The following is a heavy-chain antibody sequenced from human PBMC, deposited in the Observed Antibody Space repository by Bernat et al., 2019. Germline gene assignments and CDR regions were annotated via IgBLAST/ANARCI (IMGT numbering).Heavy chain of an antibody. Sequence: EVQLVESGGGLVQPGGSLRLSCSASGFTFSSYAMHWVRQAPGKGLEYVSAISSNGGSTYYADSVKGRFTISRDNSKNTLYLQMSRLRAEDTAVYYCVKGIAVAGTSNDYWGQGTLVTVSS. CDR1: GFTFSSYA. CDR2: ISSNGGST. J-gene: IGHJ4*02. D-gene: IGHD6-19*01. CDR3: VKGIAVAGTSNDY. V-gene: IGHV3-64D*06.